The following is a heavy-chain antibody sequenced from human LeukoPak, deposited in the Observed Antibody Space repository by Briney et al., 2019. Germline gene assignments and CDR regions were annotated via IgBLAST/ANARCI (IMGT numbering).Heavy chain of an antibody. J-gene: IGHJ4*02. CDR1: GGTFSSYA. CDR2: IIPIFGTA. D-gene: IGHD6-13*01. V-gene: IGHV1-69*01. CDR3: ARDRGSSRPKYYFDY. Sequence: GASVTVSCKASGGTFSSYAISWVRQAPGQGLEWMGGIIPIFGTANYAQKFQGRVTITADESTSTAYMELSSLRSEDTAVYYCARDRGSSRPKYYFDYWGQGTLVTVSS.